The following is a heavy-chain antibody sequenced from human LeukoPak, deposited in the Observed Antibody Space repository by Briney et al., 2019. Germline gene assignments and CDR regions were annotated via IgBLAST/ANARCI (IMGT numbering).Heavy chain of an antibody. CDR1: GCSFTNYW. Sequence: GESLKISCKGSGCSFTNYWISWLRQMPGKGLEWMGVIYPGDSDTRYNPSFQGQVTISADKSTSPAYLQWSSLKASDTAMYYCSRFRTTVTTSYSDYWGQGTLVTVSS. J-gene: IGHJ4*02. D-gene: IGHD4-17*01. CDR3: SRFRTTVTTSYSDY. V-gene: IGHV5-51*01. CDR2: IYPGDSDT.